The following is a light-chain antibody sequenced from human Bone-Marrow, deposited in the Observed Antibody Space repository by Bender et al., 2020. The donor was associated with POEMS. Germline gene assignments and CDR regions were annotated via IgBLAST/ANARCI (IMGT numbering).Light chain of an antibody. Sequence: SYVLTQPPSVSVAPGETAQISCGGDSIGSRTVHWYRQKPGQAPVLVVYDDDDRPSGITERFSGSNSANTATLTVSRVEAGDEADYYWQLWDGRSESMVFGGGTRLSVL. CDR3: QLWDGRSESMV. CDR1: SIGSRT. J-gene: IGLJ2*01. CDR2: DDD. V-gene: IGLV3-21*02.